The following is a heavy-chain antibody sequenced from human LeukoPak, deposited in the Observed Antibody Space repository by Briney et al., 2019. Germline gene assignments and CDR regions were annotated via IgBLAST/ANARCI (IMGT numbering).Heavy chain of an antibody. Sequence: SETLSLTCTVSGGSISSYYWNWLRQPPGKGLEWIAYIYYSGSTNYNPSLKSRVTISVDTSKNQFSLKLSSVTAADTAVYYCARQGRGQSGSYDYWGQGTLVTVSS. CDR1: GGSISSYY. D-gene: IGHD1-26*01. V-gene: IGHV4-59*08. CDR3: ARQGRGQSGSYDY. J-gene: IGHJ4*02. CDR2: IYYSGST.